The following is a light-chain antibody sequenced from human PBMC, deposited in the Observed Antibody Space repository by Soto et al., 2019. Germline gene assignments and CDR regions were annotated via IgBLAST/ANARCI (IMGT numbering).Light chain of an antibody. Sequence: QSVLTQSPSASASLGASVKLTCTLSSGHNSYAIAWHQQRPEKGPRFLMKVNSDGSHSKGDGIPDRFSGSSSGAERYLSISSLQSEDEADYSCQTWGTGYGVFGGGTKLTVL. CDR1: SGHNSYA. CDR2: VNSDGSH. V-gene: IGLV4-69*01. CDR3: QTWGTGYGV. J-gene: IGLJ2*01.